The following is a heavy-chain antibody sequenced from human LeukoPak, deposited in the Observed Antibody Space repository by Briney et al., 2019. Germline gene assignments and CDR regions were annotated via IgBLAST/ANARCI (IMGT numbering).Heavy chain of an antibody. V-gene: IGHV3-64*02. J-gene: IGHJ4*02. Sequence: GGSLRFSCAAPGFTFSSYLMHWVREAPGKGLEYVSAISSNGGSTFYADSVKGRFTISRDNSKNTLYLQMGSLRAEDMAVYYCARGRASYYFDCWGQGTLVTVSS. CDR1: GFTFSSYL. CDR2: ISSNGGST. CDR3: ARGRASYYFDC. D-gene: IGHD5-24*01.